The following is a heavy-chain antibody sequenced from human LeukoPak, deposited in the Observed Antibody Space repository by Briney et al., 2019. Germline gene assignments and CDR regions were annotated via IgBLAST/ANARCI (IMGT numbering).Heavy chain of an antibody. CDR3: ARDLGPAITMIVVHTQGYFDY. CDR1: GYTLTSSY. V-gene: IGHV1-46*01. CDR2: INPSVGST. Sequence: ASVKVSCKASGYTLTSSYMHWVRQAPGQGLEWMGIINPSVGSTSYAQKFQGRVTMTRDTSTSTVYMELSCLRSEDTAVYYCARDLGPAITMIVVHTQGYFDYWGQGTLVTVSS. J-gene: IGHJ4*02. D-gene: IGHD3-22*01.